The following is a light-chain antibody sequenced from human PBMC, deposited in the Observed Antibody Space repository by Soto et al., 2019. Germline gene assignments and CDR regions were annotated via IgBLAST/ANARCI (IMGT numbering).Light chain of an antibody. V-gene: IGLV2-14*03. CDR2: DVS. CDR3: SSFTSSSSYV. Sequence: QSLLAQPASVSGSPGQSITISCTGTSRDVGSYNSVSWYQQYPGKAPTLMIHDVSNRPSGVSNRFSGSKSGNTASLTISGLQAEDEADYYCSSFTSSSSYVFGSGTKVTVL. CDR1: SRDVGSYNS. J-gene: IGLJ1*01.